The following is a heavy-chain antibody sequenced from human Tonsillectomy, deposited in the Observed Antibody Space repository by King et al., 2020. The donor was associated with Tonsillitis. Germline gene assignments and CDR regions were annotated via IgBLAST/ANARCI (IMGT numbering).Heavy chain of an antibody. D-gene: IGHD5-18*01. J-gene: IGHJ6*02. CDR1: GFTFSNAW. Sequence: QLVQSGGGLVKPGGSLRLSCAASGFTFSNAWMSWVRQAPGKGLEWVGRIKSKTDGGTTDYAAPVKGRFTISRDDSKNTLYLQMNSLKTEDTAVYYCTPDRTVDTATPGVYYYYGMDVWGQGTTVTVSS. CDR3: TPDRTVDTATPGVYYYYGMDV. V-gene: IGHV3-15*01. CDR2: IKSKTDGGTT.